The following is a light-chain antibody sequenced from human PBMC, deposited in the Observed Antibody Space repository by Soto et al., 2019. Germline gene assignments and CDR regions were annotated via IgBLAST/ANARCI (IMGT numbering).Light chain of an antibody. V-gene: IGKV1-33*01. CDR3: QQRSNWPPT. Sequence: DIQMTQSPSSLSASVGNRVTITCHASQDIATYLNWYQQKPGKAPNLLIYDASNLETGVPSRFRGSGSGTDFTLTISSVEPEDFAVYICQQRSNWPPTFGQGTRLEIK. CDR2: DAS. J-gene: IGKJ5*01. CDR1: QDIATY.